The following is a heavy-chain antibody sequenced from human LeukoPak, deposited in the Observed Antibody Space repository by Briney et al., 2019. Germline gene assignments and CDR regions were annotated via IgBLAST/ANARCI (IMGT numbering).Heavy chain of an antibody. D-gene: IGHD3-10*01. J-gene: IGHJ4*02. CDR1: GFTFSSYG. V-gene: IGHV3-30*02. CDR2: IRYDGSNK. CDR3: AKDPVGGSGSYPYFDY. Sequence: PGGSLRLSCAASGFTFSSYGMHWVRQAPGKGLEWVAFIRYDGSNKYYADSVKGRFNISRDNSKNTLYLQMNSLRAEDTAVYYCAKDPVGGSGSYPYFDYWGQGTLVTVSS.